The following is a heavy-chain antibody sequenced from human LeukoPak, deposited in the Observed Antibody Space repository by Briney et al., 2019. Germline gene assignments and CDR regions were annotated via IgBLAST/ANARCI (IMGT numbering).Heavy chain of an antibody. CDR2: IHYSGST. D-gene: IGHD6-13*01. V-gene: IGHV4-59*01. CDR3: ARGSSWYYFDF. Sequence: SETLSLTRTVSGGSISTYYWSWIRQPPGKGLEYIGNIHYSGSTNYNPSLKSRVTISVDTSKNQVSLKLSSVAAADTAVYYCARGSSWYYFDFWGQGTLVTVSS. CDR1: GGSISTYY. J-gene: IGHJ4*02.